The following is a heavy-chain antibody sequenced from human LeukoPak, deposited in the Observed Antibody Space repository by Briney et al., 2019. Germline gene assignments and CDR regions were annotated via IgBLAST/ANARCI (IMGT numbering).Heavy chain of an antibody. Sequence: ASVKVSCEASGYTFTDYGISWVRQAPGQGLEWMGWISAYNDNTNYAQNLQGRVTMTIDTSTSTAYMELRSLRSDDTAVYYCARSFPRSPSNSGWCLVDYWGQGTLVTVSS. J-gene: IGHJ4*02. CDR1: GYTFTDYG. CDR3: ARSFPRSPSNSGWCLVDY. V-gene: IGHV1-18*01. CDR2: ISAYNDNT. D-gene: IGHD6-19*01.